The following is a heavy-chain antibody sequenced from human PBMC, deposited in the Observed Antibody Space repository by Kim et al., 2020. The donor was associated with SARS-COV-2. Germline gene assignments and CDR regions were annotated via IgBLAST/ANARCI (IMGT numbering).Heavy chain of an antibody. V-gene: IGHV4-34*01. D-gene: IGHD3-10*01. Sequence: SRVTISVDTSKNQFSLKLSSVTAADTAVYYCARAGVKYYYGSGSYSWFDPWGQGTLVTVSS. CDR3: ARAGVKYYYGSGSYSWFDP. J-gene: IGHJ5*02.